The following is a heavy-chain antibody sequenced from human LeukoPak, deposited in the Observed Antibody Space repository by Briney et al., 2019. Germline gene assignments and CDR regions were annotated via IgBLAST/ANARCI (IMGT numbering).Heavy chain of an antibody. CDR1: GFTFGDYA. J-gene: IGHJ5*02. Sequence: KPGGSLRLSCTASGFTFGDYAMSWFRQAPGKGLEWVGFIRSKAYGGTTEYAASVKGRFTISRDDSKSIAYLQMNSLKTEDTAVYYCTRPIAVAITNWSDPWGQGTLVTVSS. D-gene: IGHD6-19*01. CDR2: IRSKAYGGTT. CDR3: TRPIAVAITNWSDP. V-gene: IGHV3-49*05.